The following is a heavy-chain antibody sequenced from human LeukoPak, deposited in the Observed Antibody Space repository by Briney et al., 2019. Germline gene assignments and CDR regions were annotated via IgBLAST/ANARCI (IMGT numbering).Heavy chain of an antibody. Sequence: GGSLRLSCEASGFTFGSYAMYWVRQAPGKGLEWVAGIFGSGGSPHYADSVKGRFTISRDNSKNTVYLQINSLRAEDTAVYYCGKTTAGYSSGQKPAWPVDYWGQGTLVSVSS. CDR1: GFTFGSYA. J-gene: IGHJ4*02. D-gene: IGHD5-18*01. CDR3: GKTTAGYSSGQKPAWPVDY. CDR2: IFGSGGSP. V-gene: IGHV3-23*01.